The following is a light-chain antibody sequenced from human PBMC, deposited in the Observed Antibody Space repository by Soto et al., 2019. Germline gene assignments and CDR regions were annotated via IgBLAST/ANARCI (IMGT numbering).Light chain of an antibody. J-gene: IGKJ1*01. Sequence: EIVLTQSPATLSLSPGERATLSCRASQSVSSYLAWYQQKPGQAPRLLIYDASKRATDIPARFSGSGSGTDFTLTISILQPDDFATYYCQHYNSYSEAFGQGTKVDIK. CDR3: QHYNSYSEA. V-gene: IGKV3-11*01. CDR2: DAS. CDR1: QSVSSY.